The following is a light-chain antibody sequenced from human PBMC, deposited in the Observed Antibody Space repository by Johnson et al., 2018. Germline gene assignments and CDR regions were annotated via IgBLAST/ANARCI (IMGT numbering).Light chain of an antibody. CDR1: SSNIGNNY. CDR2: ENN. V-gene: IGLV1-51*02. J-gene: IGLJ1*01. CDR3: GTWDSSLSAGNV. Sequence: QSVLTQPPSVSAAPGQKVTISCSGSSSNIGNNYVSWYQQLPGTAPKLLIYENNKRPSGIPDRFSGSKSGTSATLGITGLQTGDEADYYCGTWDSSLSAGNVFGTGTKGIGL.